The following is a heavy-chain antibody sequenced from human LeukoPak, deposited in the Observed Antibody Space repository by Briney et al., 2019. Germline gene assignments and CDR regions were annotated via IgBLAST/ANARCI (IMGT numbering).Heavy chain of an antibody. V-gene: IGHV3-7*01. CDR1: GFTFNSYW. CDR2: INQDGSEK. J-gene: IGHJ6*03. Sequence: QPGGSLRLYCAASGFTFNSYWMTWVRQAPGKGPEWVANINQDGSEKYYVDSVKGRFTVSRDNAKNSLYLQMNSLGAEDTAVYYCARDQKYYSYMDVWGKGTTVTVSS. CDR3: ARDQKYYSYMDV.